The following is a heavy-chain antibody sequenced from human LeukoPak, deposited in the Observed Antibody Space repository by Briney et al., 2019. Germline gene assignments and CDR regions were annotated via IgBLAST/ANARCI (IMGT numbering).Heavy chain of an antibody. V-gene: IGHV3-74*01. CDR1: GFTFSNYW. Sequence: GGSLRLSCAASGFTFSNYWMHWVRQVPGKGPVWVSRIDSDGSTTNYADSVKGRFAISRDNAKNTLFLQMNSLRADDTAVYYCARIDYVRQXGHDXXWGQGTLVTVX. D-gene: IGHD5-12*01. J-gene: IGHJ4*02. CDR3: ARIDYVRQXGHDXX. CDR2: IDSDGSTT.